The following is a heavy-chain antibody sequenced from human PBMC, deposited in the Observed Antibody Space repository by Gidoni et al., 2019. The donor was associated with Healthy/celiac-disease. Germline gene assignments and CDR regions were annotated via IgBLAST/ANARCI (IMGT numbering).Heavy chain of an antibody. Sequence: QVQLVESGGGVVQPGRSLRLSCAASGFTFSSYAMHWVRQAPGKGLEWVAVISYDGSNKYYADSGKGRFTISRDNSKNTRYLQMNSRRAEDTAGYYWARALGRVGATTGVYYGMDVWGQGTTVTVSS. CDR2: ISYDGSNK. V-gene: IGHV3-30*01. CDR3: ARALGRVGATTGVYYGMDV. CDR1: GFTFSSYA. J-gene: IGHJ6*02. D-gene: IGHD1-26*01.